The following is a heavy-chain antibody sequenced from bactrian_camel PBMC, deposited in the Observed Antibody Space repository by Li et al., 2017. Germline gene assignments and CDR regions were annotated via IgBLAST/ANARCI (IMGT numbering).Heavy chain of an antibody. D-gene: IGHD4*01. CDR1: AYTYY. CDR2: IEGVGGT. CDR3: AADAITTTMNFCGPEDEYNY. J-gene: IGHJ4*01. V-gene: IGHV3S53*01. Sequence: QLVESGGGSVQAGGSLRLSCVASAYTYYMGWFRQAPGKEREGVASIEGVGGTSYADSVKGRSTISKDNPKNTLYLQMNDLKPEDTAVYYCAADAITTTMNFCGPEDEYNYWGQGTQVTVS.